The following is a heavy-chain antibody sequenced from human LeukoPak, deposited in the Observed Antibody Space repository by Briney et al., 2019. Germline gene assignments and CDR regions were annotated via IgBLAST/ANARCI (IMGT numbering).Heavy chain of an antibody. D-gene: IGHD3-10*01. J-gene: IGHJ4*02. V-gene: IGHV3-23*01. CDR2: ISGSGGST. CDR3: AKDRVNYYGSGSQKPIDY. Sequence: GGSLRLSCAASGFTFSSYAMSWVRQAPGKGLEWVSAISGSGGSTYYADSVKGRFTISRDNSKNTLYLQVNSLRAEDTAVYYCAKDRVNYYGSGSQKPIDYWGQGTLVTVSS. CDR1: GFTFSSYA.